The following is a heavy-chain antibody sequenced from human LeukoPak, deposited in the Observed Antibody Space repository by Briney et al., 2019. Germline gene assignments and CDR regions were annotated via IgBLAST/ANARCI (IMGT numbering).Heavy chain of an antibody. CDR2: IYHSGST. J-gene: IGHJ4*02. CDR3: ASSMPYFDWLLYLGVFRDKGNYQYYFDY. Sequence: SETLSLTCTVSGGSISSSSYYWGWIRQPPGKGLEWIGSIYHSGSTYYNPSLKSRVTISVDTSKNQFSLKLSSVTAADTAVYYCASSMPYFDWLLYLGVFRDKGNYQYYFDYWGQGTLVTVSS. V-gene: IGHV4-39*07. D-gene: IGHD3-9*01. CDR1: GGSISSSSYY.